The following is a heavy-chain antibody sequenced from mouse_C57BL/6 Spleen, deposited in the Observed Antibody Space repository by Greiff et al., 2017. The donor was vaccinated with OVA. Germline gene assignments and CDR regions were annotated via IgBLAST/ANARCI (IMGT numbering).Heavy chain of an antibody. Sequence: VQLKESGGDLVKPGGSLKLSCAASGFTFSSYGMSWVRQTPDKRLEWVATISSGGSYTYYPDSVKGRFTISRDNAKNTLYLQMSSLKSEDTAMYYCARLGDLRGYFDVWGTGTTVTVSS. CDR3: ARLGDLRGYFDV. D-gene: IGHD3-3*01. CDR1: GFTFSSYG. CDR2: ISSGGSYT. J-gene: IGHJ1*03. V-gene: IGHV5-6*01.